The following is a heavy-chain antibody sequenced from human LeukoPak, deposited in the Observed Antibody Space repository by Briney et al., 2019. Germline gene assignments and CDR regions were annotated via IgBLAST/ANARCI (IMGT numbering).Heavy chain of an antibody. V-gene: IGHV4-59*01. CDR1: GGSISSYY. Sequence: KTSETLSLTCTVSGGSISSYYWSWIRQPPGKGLEWIGYIYYSGTTNYKPSLTSRVTISVDTSKNPFSLELSSVTAADTAVYYCARGVYIAAAQYGYWGQGTLVTVSS. D-gene: IGHD6-13*01. CDR3: ARGVYIAAAQYGY. J-gene: IGHJ4*02. CDR2: IYYSGTT.